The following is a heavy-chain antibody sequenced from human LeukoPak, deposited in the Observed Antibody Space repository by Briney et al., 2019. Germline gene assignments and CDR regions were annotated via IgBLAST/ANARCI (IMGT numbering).Heavy chain of an antibody. CDR1: GFTFSSYA. CDR3: AKKTNGRLQPFDS. CDR2: ISGSGTIT. V-gene: IGHV3-23*01. Sequence: PGGSLRLSCAASGFTFSSYAMTWVRQAPGKGLEWVSVISGSGTITYYADSVKGRFTISRDNSKNTLYLQMNNLRAEDTAVYYCAKKTNGRLQPFDSWGQGTLVTVSS. D-gene: IGHD2-8*01. J-gene: IGHJ4*02.